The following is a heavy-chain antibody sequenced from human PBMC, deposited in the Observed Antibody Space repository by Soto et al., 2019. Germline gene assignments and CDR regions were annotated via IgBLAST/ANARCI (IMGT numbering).Heavy chain of an antibody. D-gene: IGHD7-27*01. Sequence: GESLKISCNGSGYRFIIYWISWVRQMPGKGLEWMGRIDPSDSYTNYSPSFQGHVTISADKSISTAYLQWSSLKASDTAMYYCAILGTGPFDYWGQGTLVTVSS. J-gene: IGHJ4*02. CDR1: GYRFIIYW. V-gene: IGHV5-10-1*01. CDR2: IDPSDSYT. CDR3: AILGTGPFDY.